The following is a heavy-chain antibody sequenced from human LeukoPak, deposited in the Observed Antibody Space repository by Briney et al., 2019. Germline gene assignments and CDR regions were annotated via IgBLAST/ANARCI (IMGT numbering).Heavy chain of an antibody. J-gene: IGHJ4*02. V-gene: IGHV4-31*03. CDR3: ARAGYGSIDY. CDR2: IYYSGST. CDR1: GGSISSGGYY. Sequence: SETLSLTCTVSGGSISSGGYYWSWIRQHPGKGLEWIGYIYYSGSTYYNPSLKSRVTISVDTSKNQFSLKLSSVTAADTAVYYCARAGYGSIDYWGQGTLVTVSS. D-gene: IGHD3-9*01.